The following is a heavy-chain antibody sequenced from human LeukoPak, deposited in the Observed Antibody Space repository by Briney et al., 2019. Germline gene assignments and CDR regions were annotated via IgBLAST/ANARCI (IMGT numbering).Heavy chain of an antibody. CDR1: AFSFSNYN. D-gene: IGHD3-22*01. CDR2: INSDGSST. Sequence: PGGSLRLSCAASAFSFSNYNMNWVRQAPGKGLVWVSRINSDGSSTSYADSVKGRFTISRDNAKNTLYLQMNSLRAEDTAVYYCARGPDSSGYFGPFDYWGQGTLVTVSS. J-gene: IGHJ4*02. CDR3: ARGPDSSGYFGPFDY. V-gene: IGHV3-74*01.